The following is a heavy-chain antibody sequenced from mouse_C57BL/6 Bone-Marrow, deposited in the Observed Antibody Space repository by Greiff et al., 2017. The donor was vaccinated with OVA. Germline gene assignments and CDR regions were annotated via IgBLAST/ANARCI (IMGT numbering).Heavy chain of an antibody. J-gene: IGHJ4*01. CDR1: GYTFTDYE. CDR3: TRGYRNYYAMDY. D-gene: IGHD2-5*01. Sequence: QVQLQQSGAELVRPGAPVTLSCKASGYTFTDYEMHWVKQTPVHGLEWIGAIDPETGGTAYNQKFKGKAILTADKSSSTAYMELRSLTSEDSAVYYCTRGYRNYYAMDYWGQGTSVTVSS. CDR2: IDPETGGT. V-gene: IGHV1-15*01.